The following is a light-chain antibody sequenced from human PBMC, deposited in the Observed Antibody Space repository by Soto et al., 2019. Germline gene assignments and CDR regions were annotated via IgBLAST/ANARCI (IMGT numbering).Light chain of an antibody. CDR1: SSDIGSYNL. CDR3: CSYADSRTWV. Sequence: QSVLTQPASVSGSPGQSITISCTGTSSDIGSYNLVSWYQQHPGKAPKLMIYQGSKRPSGVSNRFSGSKSGNTASLTISGLQAEDEGDYYCCSYADSRTWVLGGGTKVTVL. V-gene: IGLV2-23*01. CDR2: QGS. J-gene: IGLJ2*01.